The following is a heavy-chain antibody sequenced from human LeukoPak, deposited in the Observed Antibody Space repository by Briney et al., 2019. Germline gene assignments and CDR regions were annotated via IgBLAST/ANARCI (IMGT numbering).Heavy chain of an antibody. D-gene: IGHD3-9*01. CDR1: GFTFSFYT. J-gene: IGHJ4*02. CDR3: ARPSFDWLSPNDY. CDR2: ISSDSTYI. V-gene: IGHV3-21*01. Sequence: PGGSLRLSCTASGFTFSFYTMNWVRQAPGKGLEWVSSISSDSTYIYYADSLKGRFTISRDNAKNSLYLQMNSLRAEDTAVYYCARPSFDWLSPNDYWGQGTLVTVSS.